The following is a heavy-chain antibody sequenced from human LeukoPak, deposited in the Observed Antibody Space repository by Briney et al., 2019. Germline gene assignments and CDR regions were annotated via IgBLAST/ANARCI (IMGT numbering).Heavy chain of an antibody. V-gene: IGHV3-21*01. CDR1: GFTVSNNY. CDR3: VRDDCSSSSCPFDF. Sequence: PGGSLRLSCAASGFTVSNNYMSWVRQAPGRGLEWVSSISSNGNYIHYADSVKGRFTISRDNAKTSVYLEMNSLRAEDTGLYFCVRDDCSSSSCPFDFWGQGVLLTVSS. D-gene: IGHD2-2*01. J-gene: IGHJ4*02. CDR2: ISSNGNYI.